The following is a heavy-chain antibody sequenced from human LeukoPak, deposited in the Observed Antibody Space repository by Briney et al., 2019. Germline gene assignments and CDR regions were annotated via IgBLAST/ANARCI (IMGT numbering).Heavy chain of an antibody. J-gene: IGHJ4*02. D-gene: IGHD6-19*01. CDR2: IYYSGST. CDR3: ARTSAAGSFDY. V-gene: IGHV4-39*01. CDR1: GGSISSNSYY. Sequence: SETLSLTCAVSGGSISSNSYYWGWIRQPPGKGLEWIGSIYYSGSTYYNPSLKSRVTISVDTSKNQFSLKLSSVTAADTAVYYCARTSAAGSFDYWGQGTLVTVSS.